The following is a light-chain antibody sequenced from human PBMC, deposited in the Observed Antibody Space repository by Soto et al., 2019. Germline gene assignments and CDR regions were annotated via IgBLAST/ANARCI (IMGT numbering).Light chain of an antibody. V-gene: IGKV3-11*01. Sequence: EIVLTQSPATLSLPPGERATLSCRASQSVGSYLTWYQQKPGQAPRLLIYETSKRATGIPARFSGSGSGTDFTLTISSLEPEDFAVYYCQQRSSWPRTFGQGTKVEIK. J-gene: IGKJ1*01. CDR1: QSVGSY. CDR2: ETS. CDR3: QQRSSWPRT.